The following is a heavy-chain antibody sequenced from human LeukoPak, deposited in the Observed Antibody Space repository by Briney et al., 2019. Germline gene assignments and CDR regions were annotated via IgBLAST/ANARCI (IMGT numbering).Heavy chain of an antibody. CDR3: ARGTYYYDSSGYLTTGFFDY. J-gene: IGHJ4*02. CDR1: GGSISSYY. Sequence: PSETLSLTCTVSGGSISSYYWSWIRQPAGKGLEWIGRIYTSGSTNYNPSLKSRVTISVDTSKNQFSLKLSSVTAADTAVYYCARGTYYYDSSGYLTTGFFDYWGQGTLVTVSS. V-gene: IGHV4-4*07. CDR2: IYTSGST. D-gene: IGHD3-22*01.